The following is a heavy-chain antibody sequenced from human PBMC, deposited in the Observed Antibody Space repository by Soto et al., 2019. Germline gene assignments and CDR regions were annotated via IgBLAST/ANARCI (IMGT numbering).Heavy chain of an antibody. Sequence: SETLSLTCTVSGGPISSYYWRWIRQPPGKGLEWIGYIYHSGSTYYNPSLKSRVTISVDRSKNQFSLKLSSVTAADTAVYYCARGLLGEFPYGMDVWGQGTTVTVSS. CDR1: GGPISSYY. CDR2: IYHSGST. CDR3: ARGLLGEFPYGMDV. J-gene: IGHJ6*02. V-gene: IGHV4-59*12. D-gene: IGHD3-16*01.